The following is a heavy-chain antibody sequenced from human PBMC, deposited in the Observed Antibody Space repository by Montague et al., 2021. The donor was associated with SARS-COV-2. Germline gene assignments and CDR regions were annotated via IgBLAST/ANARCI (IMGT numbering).Heavy chain of an antibody. J-gene: IGHJ6*02. CDR1: GGSFSGYY. Sequence: SETLSLTCAVYGGSFSGYYWSWIRQPPGKGLEWIGYIYYSGSTYYNPSLKSRVTISVDTSKSQFSPKLSSVTAADTAVYYCARLPTRGITIFGVVTDYGMDVWGQGTTVTVSS. CDR2: IYYSGST. D-gene: IGHD3-3*01. V-gene: IGHV4-34*01. CDR3: ARLPTRGITIFGVVTDYGMDV.